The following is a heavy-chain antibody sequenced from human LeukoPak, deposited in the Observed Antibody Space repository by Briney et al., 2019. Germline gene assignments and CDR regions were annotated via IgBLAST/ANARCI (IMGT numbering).Heavy chain of an antibody. J-gene: IGHJ3*02. CDR3: ARDTSSGWYSAFDI. Sequence: GGSLRLSCAASGFTFGSYAMHWVRQAPGKGLEWVAVISYDGSNKYYADSVKGRFTISRDNSKNTLYLQMNSLRAEDTAVYYCARDTSSGWYSAFDIWGQGTMVTVSS. CDR2: ISYDGSNK. V-gene: IGHV3-30*04. D-gene: IGHD6-19*01. CDR1: GFTFGSYA.